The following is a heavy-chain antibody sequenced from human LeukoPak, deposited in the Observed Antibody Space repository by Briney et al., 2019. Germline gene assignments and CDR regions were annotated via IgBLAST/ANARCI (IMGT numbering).Heavy chain of an antibody. CDR3: ARGYRSTTHCHFDS. CDR2: IDEDGST. V-gene: IGHV4-4*07. Sequence: SETLSLTCSVSGQSTTTYRWSWIRQSAAKGLEWMGRIDEDGSTTYSPSLRSRVTVSADTSKNQVSLKLKFVTAADTAVYFCARGYRSTTHCHFDSWGRGTLVTVSS. J-gene: IGHJ5*01. CDR1: GQSTTTYR. D-gene: IGHD2-2*01.